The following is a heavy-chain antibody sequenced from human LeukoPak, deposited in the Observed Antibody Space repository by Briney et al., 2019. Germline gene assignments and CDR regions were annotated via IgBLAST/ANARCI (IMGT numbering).Heavy chain of an antibody. J-gene: IGHJ4*02. V-gene: IGHV3-33*01. Sequence: GGSLRLSCAASGFTFSTYGMHWVRQAPGKGLEWLTDIWYDGSNKYYTDSVKGRFAISRDNSKNTLYLQMNSLRAEDTAVYYCARVGYYYDSSGYYPLADYWGQGTLVTVSS. CDR1: GFTFSTYG. CDR3: ARVGYYYDSSGYYPLADY. D-gene: IGHD3-22*01. CDR2: IWYDGSNK.